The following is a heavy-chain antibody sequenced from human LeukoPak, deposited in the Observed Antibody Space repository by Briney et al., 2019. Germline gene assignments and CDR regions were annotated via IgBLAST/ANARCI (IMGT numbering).Heavy chain of an antibody. Sequence: SETLSLTCTVSGGSITSDYWSWIRQPPGKGPEWLGYIYNTGGTNFDSSLMSRVTIIKDTSKNQFSLKLSSVTAADTAVYYCARSKYSSGWYYFDYWGRGTLVTVSS. CDR2: IYNTGGT. CDR1: GGSITSDY. D-gene: IGHD6-19*01. V-gene: IGHV4-59*01. CDR3: ARSKYSSGWYYFDY. J-gene: IGHJ4*02.